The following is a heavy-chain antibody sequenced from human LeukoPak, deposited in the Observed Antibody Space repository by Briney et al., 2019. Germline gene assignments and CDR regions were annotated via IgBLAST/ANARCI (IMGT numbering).Heavy chain of an antibody. CDR2: IKSNDGGTT. J-gene: IGHJ4*02. Sequence: GGSLRLSCAASGFKFSNTWMSWVRQAPGKGLEWVGRIKSNDGGTTEYAAPVKGRFTISRDNSQNTLYLQINNLKTEDTAVNYCTTDTGSPKPYYFDYWGQGALVTVSS. CDR1: GFKFSNTW. CDR3: TTDTGSPKPYYFDY. D-gene: IGHD1-26*01. V-gene: IGHV3-15*05.